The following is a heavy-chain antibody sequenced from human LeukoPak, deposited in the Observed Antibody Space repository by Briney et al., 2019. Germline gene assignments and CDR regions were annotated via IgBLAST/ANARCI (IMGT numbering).Heavy chain of an antibody. Sequence: GGSLRLSCATSGFTFSNFAMHWVRQAPGKGLEWVAAILYDRSDQYYGESVKGRFTISRDNSRNTLYLQMNSLRAEDTAVYYCARSYVSSGPGAFDIWGQGTMVTVSS. CDR1: GFTFSNFA. V-gene: IGHV3-30*04. J-gene: IGHJ3*02. CDR2: ILYDRSDQ. CDR3: ARSYVSSGPGAFDI. D-gene: IGHD3-22*01.